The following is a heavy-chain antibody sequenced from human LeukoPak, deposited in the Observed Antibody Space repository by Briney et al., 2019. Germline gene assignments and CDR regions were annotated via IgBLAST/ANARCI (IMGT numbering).Heavy chain of an antibody. D-gene: IGHD3-10*01. Sequence: GGSLRLSCAASGFSFRSHATSWVRQAPGKGLEWVSSISSSGESTYYADSGKGRFTISRDNSKNTLYLQMNSLRADDTAVYYCAKDRPNYYGSDGHYYKRDGDYWGQGTLVTVSS. CDR1: GFSFRSHA. CDR2: ISSSGEST. V-gene: IGHV3-23*01. CDR3: AKDRPNYYGSDGHYYKRDGDY. J-gene: IGHJ4*02.